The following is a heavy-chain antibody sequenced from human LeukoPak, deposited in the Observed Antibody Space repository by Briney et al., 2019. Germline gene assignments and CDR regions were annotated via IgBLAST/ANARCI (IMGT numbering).Heavy chain of an antibody. Sequence: GRSLRLSCAASGFTFSSYGMHWVRQAPGKGLEWVTLISYDGSNEYYADSVRGRFTVSRDNSKNTLYLQMNSLRAEDTAVYYCAKDLRIAAIGPYYYGMDVWGQGTTVIVSS. CDR2: ISYDGSNE. CDR3: AKDLRIAAIGPYYYGMDV. J-gene: IGHJ6*02. V-gene: IGHV3-30*18. D-gene: IGHD6-13*01. CDR1: GFTFSSYG.